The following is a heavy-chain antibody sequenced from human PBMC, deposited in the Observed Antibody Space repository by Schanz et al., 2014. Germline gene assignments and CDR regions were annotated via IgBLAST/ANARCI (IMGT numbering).Heavy chain of an antibody. CDR3: AKDRGGDYEVSYYYGMDV. CDR1: GFTFSNYG. CDR2: ISYDGSDK. D-gene: IGHD4-17*01. Sequence: QVQLVESGGGVVRPGRSLRLSCAASGFTFSNYGMHLVRQAPCKGLEWVAVISYDGSDKFYADSVKGRFTISRDNSNNTLSLQMNSLRNEDTAVYYCAKDRGGDYEVSYYYGMDVWGQGTTVTVSS. J-gene: IGHJ6*02. V-gene: IGHV3-30*18.